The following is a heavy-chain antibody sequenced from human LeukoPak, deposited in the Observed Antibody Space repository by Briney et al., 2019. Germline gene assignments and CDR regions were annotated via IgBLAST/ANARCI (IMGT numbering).Heavy chain of an antibody. D-gene: IGHD1-26*01. CDR1: GFTFSSYS. CDR2: ISSSSSYI. V-gene: IGHV3-21*01. CDR3: ARGGGGSYYHLLDY. J-gene: IGHJ4*02. Sequence: GGSLRLSCAASGFTFSSYSMNWVRQAPGKGLEWVSSISSSSSYIYYADSVRGRFTISRDNAKNSLYLQMNSLRAEDTAVYYCARGGGGSYYHLLDYWGQGTLVTVSS.